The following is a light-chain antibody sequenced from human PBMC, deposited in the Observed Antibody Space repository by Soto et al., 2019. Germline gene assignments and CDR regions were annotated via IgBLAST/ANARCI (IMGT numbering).Light chain of an antibody. CDR3: KLYNSQPEA. CDR2: KAS. CDR1: QTISSW. V-gene: IGKV1-5*03. Sequence: IQMTQSRARVYISVVAGSIKKKRASQTISSWLPWYQQQPGKAPKLLIYKASTLKSGVPSRFSVSGSGTEFTLTFSILQPDDSATYYIKLYNSQPEAFGQGTKVDI. J-gene: IGKJ1*01.